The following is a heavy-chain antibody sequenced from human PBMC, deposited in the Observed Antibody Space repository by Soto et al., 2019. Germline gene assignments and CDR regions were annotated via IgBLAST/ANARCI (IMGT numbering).Heavy chain of an antibody. CDR3: ARAVTMVVVVITTGAFDI. J-gene: IGHJ3*02. CDR1: GGTCSSYA. Sequence: GASVKLSCKASGGTCSSYAISWVRQAPGQGLEWMGGIIPIFGTANYAQKFQGRVTITADESTSTAYLELSSLRSEDTAVYYCARAVTMVVVVITTGAFDIWGQGTMVTVSS. V-gene: IGHV1-69*13. D-gene: IGHD3-22*01. CDR2: IIPIFGTA.